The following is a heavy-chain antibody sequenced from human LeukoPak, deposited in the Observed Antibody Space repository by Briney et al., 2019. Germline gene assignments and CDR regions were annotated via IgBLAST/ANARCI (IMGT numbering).Heavy chain of an antibody. CDR2: IKQDGSEK. CDR1: GFTFSSYW. Sequence: PGGSLRLSCAASGFTFSSYWMSWVRQAPGKGLEWVANIKQDGSEKYYVDSVKGRFTISRDNAKNSLYLQMNSLRAEDTAVYYCARDPDCGGDCYPKSGYMDVWGKGTTVTVSS. CDR3: ARDPDCGGDCYPKSGYMDV. J-gene: IGHJ6*03. D-gene: IGHD2-21*02. V-gene: IGHV3-7*01.